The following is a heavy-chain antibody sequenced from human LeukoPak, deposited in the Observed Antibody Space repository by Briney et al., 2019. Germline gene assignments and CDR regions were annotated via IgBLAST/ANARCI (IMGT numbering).Heavy chain of an antibody. J-gene: IGHJ4*02. V-gene: IGHV1-2*02. Sequence: GASVKVSCKASGYTFTSYYMHWVRQAPGQGLEWMGWINPNSGGTNYAQKFQGRVTMTRDTSISTAYMELSRLRSDDTAVYYCARDTLVTVSTYYFDYWGQGTLVTVSS. CDR2: INPNSGGT. D-gene: IGHD3-16*02. CDR3: ARDTLVTVSTYYFDY. CDR1: GYTFTSYY.